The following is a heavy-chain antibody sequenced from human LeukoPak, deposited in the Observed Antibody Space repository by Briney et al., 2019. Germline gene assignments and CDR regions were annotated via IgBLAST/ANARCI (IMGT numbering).Heavy chain of an antibody. Sequence: SVTVSCTASGGTFSIYAISWVRQAPGQGLEWMGGIIPIFGTANYAQKFQGRVTITADESTSTAYMELSSLRSEDTAVYYCARVDRRAPLDGCWFDPWGQGTLVTVSS. V-gene: IGHV1-69*01. CDR2: IIPIFGTA. D-gene: IGHD1-1*01. CDR3: ARVDRRAPLDGCWFDP. CDR1: GGTFSIYA. J-gene: IGHJ5*02.